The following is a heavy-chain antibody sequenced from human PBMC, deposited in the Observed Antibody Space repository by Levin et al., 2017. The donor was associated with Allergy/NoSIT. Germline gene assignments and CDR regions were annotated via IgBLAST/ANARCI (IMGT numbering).Heavy chain of an antibody. D-gene: IGHD6-19*01. J-gene: IGHJ4*02. CDR3: ARAELAGWYIRLLDY. Sequence: GESLKISCKASGYTFTGYYMHWVRQAPGQGLEWMGWINPNSGGTNYAQNFQGRVTVTRDTSITTAYMELSSLRSDDTAVYYCARAELAGWYIRLLDYWGQGTLVTVSS. CDR2: INPNSGGT. V-gene: IGHV1-2*02. CDR1: GYTFTGYY.